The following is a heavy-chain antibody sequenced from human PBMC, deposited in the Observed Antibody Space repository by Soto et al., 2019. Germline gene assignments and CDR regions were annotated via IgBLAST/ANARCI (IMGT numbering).Heavy chain of an antibody. J-gene: IGHJ5*02. V-gene: IGHV2-5*02. CDR1: GFSLSTSGVG. D-gene: IGHD2-15*01. CDR2: IYWDDDK. Sequence: QITLKESGPTLVKPTQTLTLTCTFSGFSLSTSGVGVGWIRQPPGKALEWLALIYWDDDKRYSPSLKTRLSITKDTSKKQVVVTMTNMDPVDTATYYCARQVRYCSGNGCPTIFDPWGQGTLVTVSS. CDR3: ARQVRYCSGNGCPTIFDP.